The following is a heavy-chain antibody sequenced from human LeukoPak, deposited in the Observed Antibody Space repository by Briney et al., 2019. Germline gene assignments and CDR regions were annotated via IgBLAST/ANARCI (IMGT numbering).Heavy chain of an antibody. CDR2: INSGGSA. Sequence: GGSLRLSCAASGFTVSSNYMNWVRQAPGQGLEWVSVINSGGSAYYAASVKGRFTISRDNSENMLYLQMNSLRADDTAVYYCARDIYGSGSSQFDYWGQGTLVSVSS. V-gene: IGHV3-53*01. J-gene: IGHJ4*02. CDR1: GFTVSSNY. CDR3: ARDIYGSGSSQFDY. D-gene: IGHD3-10*01.